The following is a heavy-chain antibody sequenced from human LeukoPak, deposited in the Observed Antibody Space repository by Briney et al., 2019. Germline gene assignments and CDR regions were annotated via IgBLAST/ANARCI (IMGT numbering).Heavy chain of an antibody. Sequence: PGGSLRLSCAASGFSFSDYNMNWVRQAPGKALEWVSSITTSSTYIYYGDSVKGRFTISRDNAKNSLYLQMNGLRAEDTAVYYCARDPYSGSYWAYYYYYMDVWGKGTTVTISS. J-gene: IGHJ6*03. D-gene: IGHD1-26*01. CDR1: GFSFSDYN. V-gene: IGHV3-21*01. CDR2: ITTSSTYI. CDR3: ARDPYSGSYWAYYYYYMDV.